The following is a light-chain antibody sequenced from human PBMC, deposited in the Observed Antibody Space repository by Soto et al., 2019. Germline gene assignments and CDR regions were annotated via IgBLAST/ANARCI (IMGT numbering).Light chain of an antibody. CDR3: QQSYSTPRT. V-gene: IGKV1-39*01. Sequence: DIQMTQSPSSLSASVGDRATITCRASQSINSYLNWYQQKPGKAPKLLIYAASSLQSGVPSRFSGSGSGTDFTLTISSLQPEDFKTYYCQQSYSTPRTFGQGTKVDIK. CDR1: QSINSY. CDR2: AAS. J-gene: IGKJ1*01.